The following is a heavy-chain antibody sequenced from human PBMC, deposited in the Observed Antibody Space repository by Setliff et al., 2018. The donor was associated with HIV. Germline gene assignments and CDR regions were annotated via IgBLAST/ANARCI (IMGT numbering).Heavy chain of an antibody. Sequence: GGSLRLSCAASGFTFSRYWMTWVRQAPGKGLEWVANIQQDGSEKYYVDSVKGRFTISRDNAKNSLSLQMNSLRVEDTAVYYCARGGIVATEPEYWGQGTLVTVSS. CDR2: IQQDGSEK. CDR3: ARGGIVATEPEY. V-gene: IGHV3-7*01. CDR1: GFTFSRYW. D-gene: IGHD5-12*01. J-gene: IGHJ4*02.